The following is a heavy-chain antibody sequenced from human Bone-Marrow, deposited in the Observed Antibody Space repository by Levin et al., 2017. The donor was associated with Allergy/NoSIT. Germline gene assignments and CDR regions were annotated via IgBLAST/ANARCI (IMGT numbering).Heavy chain of an antibody. D-gene: IGHD1-26*01. CDR2: ISYDGSNK. CDR1: GFTFSSYA. J-gene: IGHJ3*02. Sequence: GESLKISCAASGFTFSSYAMHWVRQAPGKGLEWVAVISYDGSNKYYADSVKGRFTISRDNSKNTLYLQMNSLRAEDTAVYYCASFLWEGAFDIWGQGTMVTVSS. V-gene: IGHV3-30*04. CDR3: ASFLWEGAFDI.